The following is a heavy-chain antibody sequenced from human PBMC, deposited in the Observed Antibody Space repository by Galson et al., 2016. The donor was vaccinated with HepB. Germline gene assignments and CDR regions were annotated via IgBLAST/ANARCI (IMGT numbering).Heavy chain of an antibody. Sequence: QSGAEVKKPGESLRISCQASGFAFSNYWIDWVRQMPGRGLEWVGRIDPSDSYIIYNPSFRGHVTISADKSITTAYLQWSTLKASDTAIYYCAKGKRGSKDFWGQGTPVTVSS. D-gene: IGHD5-12*01. CDR1: GFAFSNYW. J-gene: IGHJ4*02. CDR2: IDPSDSYI. V-gene: IGHV5-10-1*01. CDR3: AKGKRGSKDF.